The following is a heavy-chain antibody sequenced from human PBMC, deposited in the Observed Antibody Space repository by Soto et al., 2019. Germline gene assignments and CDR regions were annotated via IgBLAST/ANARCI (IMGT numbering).Heavy chain of an antibody. V-gene: IGHV4-39*01. CDR1: GGSISSSSYY. D-gene: IGHD4-17*01. Sequence: ETLSLTCTVSGGSISSSSYYWGWIRQPPGKGLEWIGSIYYSGSTYYNPSLKSRVTISVDTSKNQFSLKLSSVTAADTAVYYCASPTSDGDYDSAAFDIWGQGTMVTVSS. CDR2: IYYSGST. J-gene: IGHJ3*02. CDR3: ASPTSDGDYDSAAFDI.